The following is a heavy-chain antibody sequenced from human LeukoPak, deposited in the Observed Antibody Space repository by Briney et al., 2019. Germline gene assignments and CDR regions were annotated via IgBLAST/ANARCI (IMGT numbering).Heavy chain of an antibody. D-gene: IGHD5-24*01. CDR3: ARGRREGFDY. Sequence: SETLSLTCTVSGGSISSYYWSWIRQPPGKGLEWIGEINHSGSTNYNPSLKSRVTISVDTSKNQFSLKLSSVTAADTAVYYCARGRREGFDYWGQGTLVTVSS. J-gene: IGHJ4*02. V-gene: IGHV4-34*01. CDR1: GGSISSYY. CDR2: INHSGST.